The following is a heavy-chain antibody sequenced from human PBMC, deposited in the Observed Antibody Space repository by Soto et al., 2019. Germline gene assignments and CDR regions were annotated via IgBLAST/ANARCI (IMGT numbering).Heavy chain of an antibody. CDR1: GGSVCISL. D-gene: IGHD4-17*01. CDR2: IYYSGST. J-gene: IGHJ3*02. V-gene: IGHV4-59*08. CDR3: ARRYGRAFDI. Sequence: HSESLSISCAACGGSVCISLWGWIRQPPGKGLEWIGYIYYSGSTNYNPSLKSRVTISVDTSKNQFSLKLSSVTAADTAVYYCARRYGRAFDIWGQGTMVTVSS.